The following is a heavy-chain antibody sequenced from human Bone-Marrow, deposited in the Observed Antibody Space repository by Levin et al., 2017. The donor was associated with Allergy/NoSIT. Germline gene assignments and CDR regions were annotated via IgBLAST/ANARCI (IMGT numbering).Heavy chain of an antibody. CDR3: ARLTNYVDSSGYPGDNWFDP. Sequence: SVKVSCKASGGTFNTYAINWVRQAPGQGLEWMGGLIPIFNTPNFAQKFQGRVTFTADESTSTTYMELSSLRSEDTAVYYCARLTNYVDSSGYPGDNWFDPWGQGTRVTVSS. CDR1: GGTFNTYA. V-gene: IGHV1-69*13. J-gene: IGHJ5*02. D-gene: IGHD3-22*01. CDR2: LIPIFNTP.